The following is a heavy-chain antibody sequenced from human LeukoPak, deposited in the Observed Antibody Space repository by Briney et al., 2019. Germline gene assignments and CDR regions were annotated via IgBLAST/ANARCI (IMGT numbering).Heavy chain of an antibody. V-gene: IGHV1-2*02. CDR1: GYTFTGYY. CDR3: ARMLCSGGKCYSDY. J-gene: IGHJ4*02. CDR2: INPNSGGT. D-gene: IGHD2-15*01. Sequence: GASVKVSCKASGYTFTGYYMHWVRQAPGQGLEWMGWINPNSGGTNYAQKFQGRVTMTRDTSISTAYMELSRLRSDDTAVYYCARMLCSGGKCYSDYWGQGTLVTVSS.